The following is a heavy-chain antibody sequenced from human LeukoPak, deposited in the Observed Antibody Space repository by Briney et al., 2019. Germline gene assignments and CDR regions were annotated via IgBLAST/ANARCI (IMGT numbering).Heavy chain of an antibody. Sequence: LVKVSCKASGYTFTSNYIHWVRQAPGQGLEWMGGIIPIFGTANYAQKFQGRVTITADESTSTAYMELSSLRSEDTAVYYCARAYCSGGSCYYYYGMDVWGQGTTVTVSS. CDR2: IIPIFGTA. D-gene: IGHD2-15*01. CDR3: ARAYCSGGSCYYYYGMDV. CDR1: GYTFTSNY. V-gene: IGHV1-69*13. J-gene: IGHJ6*02.